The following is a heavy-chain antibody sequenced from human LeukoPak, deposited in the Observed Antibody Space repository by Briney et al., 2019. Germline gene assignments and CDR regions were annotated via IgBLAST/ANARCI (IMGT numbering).Heavy chain of an antibody. CDR2: ISSSSSYI. J-gene: IGHJ3*02. D-gene: IGHD7-27*01. Sequence: GGSLRLSCAASGFTFSSYSMNWVRQAPGKGLEWVSSISSSSSYIYYADSVKGRFTISRDNSKNTLYLQMNSLRAEDTAVYYCARVPSGDPHDAFDIWGQGTMVIVSS. CDR3: ARVPSGDPHDAFDI. V-gene: IGHV3-21*01. CDR1: GFTFSSYS.